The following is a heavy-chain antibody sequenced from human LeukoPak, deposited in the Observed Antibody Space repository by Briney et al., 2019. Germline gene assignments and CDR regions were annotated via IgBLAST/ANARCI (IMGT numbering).Heavy chain of an antibody. J-gene: IGHJ4*02. CDR3: ARGIRAGTTPVY. Sequence: GGSLRLSCAVSGFTFSGFWMSWSRQAPGKGLEWVASINSDGSEGYYADVVKGRFTISRDNAKNSLYLQINSLRAEDTAVYYCARGIRAGTTPVYWGQGTLVTVSS. CDR1: GFTFSGFW. CDR2: INSDGSEG. D-gene: IGHD1-7*01. V-gene: IGHV3-7*03.